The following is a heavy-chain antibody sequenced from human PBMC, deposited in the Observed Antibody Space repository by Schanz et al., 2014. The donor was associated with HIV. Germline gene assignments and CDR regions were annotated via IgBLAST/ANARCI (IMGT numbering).Heavy chain of an antibody. Sequence: VQLVESGGGVVQPGRSLRLSCTASGFTFSSSGMHWVRQAPGKGLEWVAAMWYDESHKGYADSVKGRFAISREDSKNTVHLQMDSLRPEDTAVYYCAREGESSGRAGLFDLWGQGAMVTVSS. J-gene: IGHJ3*01. V-gene: IGHV3-33*01. CDR2: MWYDESHK. D-gene: IGHD6-19*01. CDR3: AREGESSGRAGLFDL. CDR1: GFTFSSSG.